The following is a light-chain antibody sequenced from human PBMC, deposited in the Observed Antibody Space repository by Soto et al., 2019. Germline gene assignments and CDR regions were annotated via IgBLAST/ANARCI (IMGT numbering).Light chain of an antibody. CDR3: QHYLNYPIT. CDR2: GAS. V-gene: IGKV3D-15*01. CDR1: QRISSN. J-gene: IGKJ5*01. Sequence: EIVMTQSPDTLSVSPGERSTLSCSASQRISSNLAWYQQKPGQAPRLLIYGASTRATGVPARFSGSGSETDFTLTISNLQSEDFATYYCQHYLNYPITFGQGTRLEIK.